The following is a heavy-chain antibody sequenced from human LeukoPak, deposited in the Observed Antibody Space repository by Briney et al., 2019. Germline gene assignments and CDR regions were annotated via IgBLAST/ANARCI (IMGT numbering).Heavy chain of an antibody. V-gene: IGHV3-48*03. CDR1: GFTFSSYE. J-gene: IGHJ3*02. D-gene: IGHD1-26*01. CDR3: ARDWDRSKDI. CDR2: ISNSGSTI. Sequence: GGSLRLSCAASGFTFSSYEMSWVRQAPGKGLGWVSYISNSGSTIYYADSVKGRFTNSRDNAKNSLYLQMNSLRVEDTAVYYCARDWDRSKDIWGQGTMVTVSS.